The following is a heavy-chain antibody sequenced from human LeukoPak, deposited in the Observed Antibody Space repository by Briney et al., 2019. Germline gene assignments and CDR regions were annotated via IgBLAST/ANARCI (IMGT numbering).Heavy chain of an antibody. D-gene: IGHD3-3*01. Sequence: GASVKVSCKASGYTFVNYGITWVRQASGQGLEWMGWISPYNGNTKYAERFQGRVTMTTEKSTNTAYLELRSLTYDDTAVYFCARAITIFGVTIPDGMDVWGQGTTVSVSS. CDR2: ISPYNGNT. CDR1: GYTFVNYG. CDR3: ARAITIFGVTIPDGMDV. J-gene: IGHJ6*02. V-gene: IGHV1-18*01.